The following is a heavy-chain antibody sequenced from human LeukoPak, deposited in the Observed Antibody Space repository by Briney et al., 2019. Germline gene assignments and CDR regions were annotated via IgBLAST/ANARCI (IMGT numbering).Heavy chain of an antibody. J-gene: IGHJ3*02. CDR2: IYHSGST. Sequence: SETLSLTCTVSGGTISSGGYYWSWLRQPPGKGLEWIGYIYHSGSTYYNPSLKSRVTISVDRSKNQFSLKLSSVTAADTAVYYCARDTRDAFDIWGQGTMVTVSS. V-gene: IGHV4-30-2*01. D-gene: IGHD1-1*01. CDR1: GGTISSGGYY. CDR3: ARDTRDAFDI.